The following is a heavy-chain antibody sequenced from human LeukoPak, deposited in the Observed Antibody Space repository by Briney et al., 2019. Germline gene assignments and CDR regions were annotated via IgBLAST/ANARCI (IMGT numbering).Heavy chain of an antibody. J-gene: IGHJ5*02. D-gene: IGHD4-23*01. V-gene: IGHV1-8*01. CDR1: GYTFTNYD. CDR3: ARDNSVEDTAWWFDP. CDR2: MNPNNGNT. Sequence: ASVKVSCKTSGYTFTNYDINWVRQATGQGLEWMGWMNPNNGNTGYAQKFQGRVTMTRDMSTSTDYMELSSLRSEDTAVYYCARDNSVEDTAWWFDPWGQGTLVTVSS.